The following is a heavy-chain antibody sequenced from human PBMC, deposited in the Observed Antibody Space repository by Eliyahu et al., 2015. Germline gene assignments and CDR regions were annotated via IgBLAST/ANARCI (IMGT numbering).Heavy chain of an antibody. V-gene: IGHV3-23*01. CDR3: AKGYGFDR. CDR1: GFPFSSYS. Sequence: EVQLLESGGGLVQPGGSLXLSCAASGFPFSSYSMSWVRQAPGKGLEWVSGFSYSTGSTLYTDSVKGRFTIPRDNSKNTLYLQMNSLRAEDTAVYYCAKGYGFDRWGQGTLVTVSS. D-gene: IGHD4-17*01. CDR2: FSYSTGST. J-gene: IGHJ4*02.